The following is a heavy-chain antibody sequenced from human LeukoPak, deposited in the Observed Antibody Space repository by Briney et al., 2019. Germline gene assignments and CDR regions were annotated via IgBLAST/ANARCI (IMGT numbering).Heavy chain of an antibody. Sequence: GGSLRLSCAASGFTFSSYAMHWVRQAPGKGLEWVAVISYDGSNKYYVDSVKGRFTISRDNSKNTLYLQMNSLRAEDTAAYYCARDAGREWLLPLFDYWGQGTLVTVSS. CDR3: ARDAGREWLLPLFDY. D-gene: IGHD3-3*01. CDR1: GFTFSSYA. J-gene: IGHJ4*02. V-gene: IGHV3-30-3*01. CDR2: ISYDGSNK.